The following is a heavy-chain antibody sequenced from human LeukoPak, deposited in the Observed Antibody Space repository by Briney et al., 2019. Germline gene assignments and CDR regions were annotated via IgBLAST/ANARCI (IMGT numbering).Heavy chain of an antibody. V-gene: IGHV4-59*01. CDR3: ARVWWETDAFDI. CDR1: GGSISSYY. Sequence: PSETLSLTCTVSGGSISSYYWSWIRRPPGKGLEWIGYIYYSGSTNYNPSLKSRVTISVDTSKNQFSLKLSSVTAADTAVYYCARVWWETDAFDIWGQGTMVTVSS. CDR2: IYYSGST. J-gene: IGHJ3*02. D-gene: IGHD1-26*01.